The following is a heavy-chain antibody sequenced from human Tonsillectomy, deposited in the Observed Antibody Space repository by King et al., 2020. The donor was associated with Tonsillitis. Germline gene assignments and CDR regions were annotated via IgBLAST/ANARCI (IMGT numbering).Heavy chain of an antibody. CDR2: MNMDGSTR. V-gene: IGHV3-74*01. Sequence: VQLVESGGGLVQPGGSLRLSCVASGFTISGSWMHWARHSPGKGLMWVSRMNMDGSTRTYAESVKGRFTISRDNAKNTLYMEMNSLRAEDTAVYYCVSWGACTDNSGGRGTL. D-gene: IGHD3-16*01. CDR3: VSWGACTDNS. J-gene: IGHJ4*02. CDR1: GFTISGSW.